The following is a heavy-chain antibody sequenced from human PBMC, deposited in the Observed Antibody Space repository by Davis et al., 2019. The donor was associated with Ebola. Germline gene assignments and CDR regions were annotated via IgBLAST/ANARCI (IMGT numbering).Heavy chain of an antibody. CDR2: ISGSGGST. V-gene: IGHV3-23*01. D-gene: IGHD6-19*01. J-gene: IGHJ4*02. CDR3: AKDALYSSGWFLDY. Sequence: GGSLRLYCAASGFTFSSYAMSWVRQAPGKGLEWVSAISGSGGSTYYADSVKGRFTISRDNSKNTLYLQMNSLRAEDTAVYYCAKDALYSSGWFLDYWGQGTLVTVSS. CDR1: GFTFSSYA.